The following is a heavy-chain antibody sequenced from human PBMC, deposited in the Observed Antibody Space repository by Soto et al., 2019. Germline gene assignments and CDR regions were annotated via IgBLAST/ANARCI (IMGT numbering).Heavy chain of an antibody. J-gene: IGHJ4*02. Sequence: QLQLQESGSGLVKPSQTLSLTCAVSGGSISSGGYSWSWIRQPPGKDLEWIGYIYHSGRTYYNPSLKSRVTISVDMCKNQFPQKMSSVTAADTAVYLSARVPAYWGQGTLVTVSS. CDR1: GGSISSGGYS. CDR3: ARVPAY. CDR2: IYHSGRT. D-gene: IGHD1-1*01. V-gene: IGHV4-30-2*01.